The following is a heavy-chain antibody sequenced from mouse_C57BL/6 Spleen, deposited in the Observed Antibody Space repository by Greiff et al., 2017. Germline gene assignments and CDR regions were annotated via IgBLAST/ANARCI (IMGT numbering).Heavy chain of an antibody. CDR1: GFTFSDYG. CDR2: ISSGSSTI. D-gene: IGHD2-4*01. CDR3: ARTYYDYDNFDY. J-gene: IGHJ2*01. Sequence: EVKLEESGGGLVKPGGSLKLSCAASGFTFSDYGMHWVRQAPEKGLEWVAYISSGSSTIYYADTVKGRFTISRDNAKNTLFLQMTSLRSEDTAMYYCARTYYDYDNFDYWGQGTTLTVSS. V-gene: IGHV5-17*01.